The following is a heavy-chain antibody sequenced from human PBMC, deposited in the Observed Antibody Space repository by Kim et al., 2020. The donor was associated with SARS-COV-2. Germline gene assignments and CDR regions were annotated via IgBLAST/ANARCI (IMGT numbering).Heavy chain of an antibody. Sequence: SENLSLTCTVSGGSISSSSYYWGWIRQPPGKGLEWIGSIYYSGSTYYNPSLKSRVTISVDTSKNQFSLKLSSVTAADTAVYYCARVWVGGYDSFDYWGQGTLVTVSS. CDR3: ARVWVGGYDSFDY. CDR2: IYYSGST. CDR1: GGSISSSSYY. D-gene: IGHD5-12*01. V-gene: IGHV4-39*07. J-gene: IGHJ4*02.